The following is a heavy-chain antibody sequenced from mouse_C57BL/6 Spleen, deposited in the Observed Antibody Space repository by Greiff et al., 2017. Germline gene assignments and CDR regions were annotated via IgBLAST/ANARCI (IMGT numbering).Heavy chain of an antibody. J-gene: IGHJ2*01. CDR3: ARWPTVVADFDY. V-gene: IGHV1-59*01. CDR1: GYTFTSYW. D-gene: IGHD1-1*01. Sequence: QVQLQQPGAELVRPGTSVKLSCKASGYTFTSYWMHWVKQRPGQGLEWIGVIDPSDSYTNYNQKFKGKATLTVDTSSSTAYMQLSSLTSEDSAVYYCARWPTVVADFDYWGQGTTLTVSS. CDR2: IDPSDSYT.